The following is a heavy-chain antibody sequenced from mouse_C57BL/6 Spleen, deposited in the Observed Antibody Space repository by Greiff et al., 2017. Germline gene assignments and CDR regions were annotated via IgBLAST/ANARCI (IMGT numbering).Heavy chain of an antibody. D-gene: IGHD1-1*01. CDR2: IYPGSGST. CDR3: ARGDYGSSLTDFDD. CDR1: GYTFTSYW. V-gene: IGHV1-55*01. Sequence: QVQLQQPGAELVKPGASVKMSCKASGYTFTSYWITWVKQRPGQGLEWIGDIYPGSGSTNYNEKFKSKDTLTVDTSSSTAYMQLSSLTSEDSAVYYCARGDYGSSLTDFDDWGQGTTLTVSS. J-gene: IGHJ2*01.